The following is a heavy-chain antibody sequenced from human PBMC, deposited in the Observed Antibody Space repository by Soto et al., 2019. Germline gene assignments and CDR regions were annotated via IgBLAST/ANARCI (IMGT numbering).Heavy chain of an antibody. J-gene: IGHJ4*02. CDR1: GGSSTSRSYY. Sequence: ASETLSLTCTFSGGSSTSRSYYWGWIRQPPGKGLEWIGSIYYSGNAYYNPSLKSRAAVSVDTSKNQFSLKVTSVTATDTAVYYCARHKDTSSRYLLPDFWGQGTLVTVSS. CDR2: IYYSGNA. CDR3: ARHKDTSSRYLLPDF. V-gene: IGHV4-39*01. D-gene: IGHD6-13*01.